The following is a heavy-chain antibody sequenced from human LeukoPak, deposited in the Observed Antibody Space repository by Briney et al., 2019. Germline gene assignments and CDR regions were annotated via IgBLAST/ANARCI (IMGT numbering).Heavy chain of an antibody. V-gene: IGHV3-23*01. Sequence: GGSLRLSCAASGFTFSSYAMSWVRQAPGKGLEGVSAISGSGGRTYYADSVKGRFTISIDNYKNTLYLQMTSLRAADTAVYYCAKFTDGYYDFWSGYPSWGQGTLVTVSS. CDR3: AKFTDGYYDFWSGYPS. CDR2: ISGSGGRT. CDR1: GFTFSSYA. J-gene: IGHJ5*02. D-gene: IGHD3-3*01.